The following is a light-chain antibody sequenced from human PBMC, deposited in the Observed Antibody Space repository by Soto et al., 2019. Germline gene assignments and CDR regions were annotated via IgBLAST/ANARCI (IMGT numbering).Light chain of an antibody. CDR1: QSIRSY. J-gene: IGKJ4*01. V-gene: IGKV3-11*01. CDR2: DAS. CDR3: QQRSSCPLP. Sequence: EIGLTQSPATLSLSPGDSATLSCRASQSIRSYLAWYQQKRGQAPRLLIYDASNRATVIPARFSGSGSGPDFSLTISSRKPEDFAVYYCQQRSSCPLPFGGGTEVVIK.